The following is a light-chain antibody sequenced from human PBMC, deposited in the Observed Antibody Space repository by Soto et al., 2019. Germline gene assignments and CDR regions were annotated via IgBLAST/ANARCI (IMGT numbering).Light chain of an antibody. CDR1: QDIRNY. CDR3: QQYYSYPLT. J-gene: IGKJ4*01. CDR2: DAS. V-gene: IGKV1-9*01. Sequence: IQLTPSPSSPSASVGDRVTGTCRASQDIRNYLAWYQQKPGKAPKLLICDASTLYSGVPSRFSGSGSGTDFTLTISCLQSEDFATYYCQQYYSYPLTFGGGTKWIS.